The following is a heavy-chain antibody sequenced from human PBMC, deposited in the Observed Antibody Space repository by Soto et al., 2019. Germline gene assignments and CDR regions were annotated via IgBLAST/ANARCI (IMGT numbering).Heavy chain of an antibody. CDR3: ARAIAVAGTGGFY. J-gene: IGHJ4*02. D-gene: IGHD6-19*01. Sequence: EVQLVESGGGLVQPGGSLRLSCAASGFTFTSYWMHWVRQAPGKGLVWVSRIDTDGSTTSYADAVKGRFTISRDNAKNTLYLQMSRRRAEDTAVYYCARAIAVAGTGGFYWGQGILVTVSS. V-gene: IGHV3-74*01. CDR2: IDTDGSTT. CDR1: GFTFTSYW.